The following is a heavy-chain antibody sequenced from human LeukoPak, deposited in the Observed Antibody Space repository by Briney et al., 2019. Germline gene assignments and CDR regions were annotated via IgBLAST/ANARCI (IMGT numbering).Heavy chain of an antibody. Sequence: GGSLRLSCAASGFTFSSYSMNWVRQAPGKGLEWVSYISSSAITIYYADSVKGRFTISRDNSKNTLYLQMNSLTAEDTAIYYCAKATGTLGNWGQGTLVTVSS. J-gene: IGHJ4*02. V-gene: IGHV3-48*01. CDR2: ISSSAITI. CDR3: AKATGTLGN. CDR1: GFTFSSYS. D-gene: IGHD1-1*01.